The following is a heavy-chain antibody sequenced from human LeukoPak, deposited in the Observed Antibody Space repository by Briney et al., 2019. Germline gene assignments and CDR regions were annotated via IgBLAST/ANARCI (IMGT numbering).Heavy chain of an antibody. CDR3: AGVGIRFLEQYYFDY. CDR2: ISTSSSYI. V-gene: IGHV3-21*01. D-gene: IGHD3-3*01. J-gene: IGHJ4*02. Sequence: GGSLRLSCAASGFTFSNYGMHWVRQAPGKGLEWLSYISTSSSYIYYADSVKGRFTVSRDNAMNSLFLQMNSLLAEDTAVYYCAGVGIRFLEQYYFDYWGQGTLVTVSS. CDR1: GFTFSNYG.